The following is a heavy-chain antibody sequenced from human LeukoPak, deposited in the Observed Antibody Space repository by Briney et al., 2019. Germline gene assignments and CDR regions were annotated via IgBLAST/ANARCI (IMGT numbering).Heavy chain of an antibody. Sequence: ASVKVSCKASGYTFTSYGISWVRQAPGQGREWMGWINAYNGNTNYAQKLQGRVTMTTDTSTSAAYMELRSLRSDDTTVYYCARVRDYCSGGSCYRLGTYYFDYWGQGTLVTVSS. V-gene: IGHV1-18*01. CDR3: ARVRDYCSGGSCYRLGTYYFDY. CDR2: INAYNGNT. D-gene: IGHD2-15*01. CDR1: GYTFTSYG. J-gene: IGHJ4*02.